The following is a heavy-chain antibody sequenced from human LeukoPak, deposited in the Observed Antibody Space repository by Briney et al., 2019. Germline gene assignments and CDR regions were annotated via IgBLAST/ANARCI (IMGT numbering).Heavy chain of an antibody. D-gene: IGHD3-3*01. CDR3: AREDYDDSRGWYFDL. J-gene: IGHJ2*01. CDR2: IYHSGST. Sequence: SETLSLTCAVSGGSISSSNWWSWVRPPPGEGLEWIGEIYHSGSTKYNPSLKSRVTMSEDKSKNLFSLKLSSVPAADTAVYYCAREDYDDSRGWYFDLWGRGTLVTVSS. V-gene: IGHV4-4*02. CDR1: GGSISSSNW.